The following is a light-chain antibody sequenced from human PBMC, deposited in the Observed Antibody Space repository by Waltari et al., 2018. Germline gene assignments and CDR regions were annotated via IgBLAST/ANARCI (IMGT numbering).Light chain of an antibody. CDR2: STN. V-gene: IGLV8-61*01. CDR1: SGSVSSSYF. J-gene: IGLJ3*02. Sequence: QTVVTQEPSFSVSPGGTVTLPCGLSSGSVSSSYFPSWYQQTPGQAPRTLIYSTNTRSSGVPERFSGSILGNKAVLTITGAQADDESDYYCVLYMGSGLWVFGGGTKLTVL. CDR3: VLYMGSGLWV.